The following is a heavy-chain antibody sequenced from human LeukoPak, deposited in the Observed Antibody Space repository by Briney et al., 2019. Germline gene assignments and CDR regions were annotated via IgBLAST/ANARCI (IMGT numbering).Heavy chain of an antibody. CDR1: GGTFSSYA. J-gene: IGHJ4*02. Sequence: GASVTVSCKASGGTFSSYAISWVRQAPGQGLEWMGGIIPIFGTANYAQKFQGRVTITADESTSTAYMELSSLRSEDTAVYYCASGGLNYYDSSGYYVDYWGQGTLVTVSS. D-gene: IGHD3-22*01. V-gene: IGHV1-69*13. CDR2: IIPIFGTA. CDR3: ASGGLNYYDSSGYYVDY.